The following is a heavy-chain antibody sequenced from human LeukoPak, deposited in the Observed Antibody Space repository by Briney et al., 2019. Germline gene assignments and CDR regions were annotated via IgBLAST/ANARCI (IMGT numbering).Heavy chain of an antibody. J-gene: IGHJ6*03. CDR2: IKQDGSEK. V-gene: IGHV3-7*04. CDR1: GFTFNSYW. CDR3: ARVGATHYYYSMDV. D-gene: IGHD1-26*01. Sequence: GGSLSLLCTACGFTFNSYWMLWLRQAPGKGLEWVADIKQDGSEKYYVDSVKGRFTISRDNAKNSLHLQMNSLRAEDTAVYYCARVGATHYYYSMDVWGKGTTVTVSS.